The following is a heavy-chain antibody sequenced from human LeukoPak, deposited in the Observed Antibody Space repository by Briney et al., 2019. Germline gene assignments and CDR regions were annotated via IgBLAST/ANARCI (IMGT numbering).Heavy chain of an antibody. Sequence: PGGSLRLSCAASGFTFSDYYMSWIRQAPVKGLEWVSYISSSGSTIYYADSVKGRFTISRDNAKNSLYLQMNSLRAEDTAVYYCARGRILYSHGYDDAFDIWGQGTMVTVSS. CDR1: GFTFSDYY. CDR3: ARGRILYSHGYDDAFDI. J-gene: IGHJ3*02. D-gene: IGHD5-18*01. V-gene: IGHV3-11*01. CDR2: ISSSGSTI.